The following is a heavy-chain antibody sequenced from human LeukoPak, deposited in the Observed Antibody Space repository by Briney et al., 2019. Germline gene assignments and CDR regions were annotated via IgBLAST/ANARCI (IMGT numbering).Heavy chain of an antibody. CDR1: GYTFTSYG. D-gene: IGHD1-26*01. Sequence: GASVKVSCKASGYTFTSYGISWVRQAPGQGLEWMGWISAYNGNTNYAQKLQGRVTMTTDTSTSTAYMELRSLRSDDTAVYYCARDVRNRVGATTRGFDPWGQGTLVTVSS. CDR3: ARDVRNRVGATTRGFDP. V-gene: IGHV1-18*01. J-gene: IGHJ5*02. CDR2: ISAYNGNT.